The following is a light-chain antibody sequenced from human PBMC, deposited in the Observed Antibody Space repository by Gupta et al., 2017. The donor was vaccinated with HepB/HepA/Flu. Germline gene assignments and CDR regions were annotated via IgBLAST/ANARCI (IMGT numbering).Light chain of an antibody. V-gene: IGKV3-20*01. J-gene: IGKJ2*01. CDR2: GAS. Sequence: EHVLTQSPGTLSLSPGERATLSCRASQSVRSKSLTWYQQKPGQAPRLLIYGASNRATGIPDRFSGSGSGTDFTLTISRLEPEDFAVYYCQQYGSSMYTFGQGTKLEIK. CDR1: QSVRSKS. CDR3: QQYGSSMYT.